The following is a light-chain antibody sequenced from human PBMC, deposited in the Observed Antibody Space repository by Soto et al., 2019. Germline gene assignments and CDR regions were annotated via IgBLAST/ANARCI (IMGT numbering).Light chain of an antibody. J-gene: IGLJ1*01. CDR2: ENN. Sequence: QSVLTQPPSVSAAPGQKVTVSCSGSGSNIENNFVSWYRQLPGTAPKLLIYENNRRPSGIPDRFSGSKSGTSATLDIAGLETGDEADYYCATWDTSLSAGVFGPRTKVTVL. CDR1: GSNIENNF. CDR3: ATWDTSLSAGV. V-gene: IGLV1-51*02.